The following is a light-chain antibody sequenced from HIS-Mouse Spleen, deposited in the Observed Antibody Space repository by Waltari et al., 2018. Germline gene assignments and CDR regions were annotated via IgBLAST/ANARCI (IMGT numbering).Light chain of an antibody. CDR2: EGS. CDR1: SSDVGSYNL. J-gene: IGLJ2*01. CDR3: CSYAGSSTFEV. Sequence: QSALTQPASVSGSPGQSITISCTGTSSDVGSYNLVSWYQQHPGKAPKLMIYEGSKRASGVSNRFSGSKSGNTAYLTISGLQAEDEADYYCCSYAGSSTFEVFGGGTKLTVL. V-gene: IGLV2-23*03.